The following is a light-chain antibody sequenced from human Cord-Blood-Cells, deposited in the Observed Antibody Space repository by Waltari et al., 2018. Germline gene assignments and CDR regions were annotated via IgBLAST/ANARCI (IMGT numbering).Light chain of an antibody. V-gene: IGKV4-1*01. J-gene: IGKJ2*01. CDR1: QSVLYSSNNKNY. Sequence: DIVMTQSPDSLAVSLGERATINCKSSQSVLYSSNNKNYLAWYQQKPGQPPKLLIYWASTREAGVPDRFSGSGSGTDFTLTISSLQAEYVAVYYCQQYYSTPYTFGHGTKLEIK. CDR3: QQYYSTPYT. CDR2: WAS.